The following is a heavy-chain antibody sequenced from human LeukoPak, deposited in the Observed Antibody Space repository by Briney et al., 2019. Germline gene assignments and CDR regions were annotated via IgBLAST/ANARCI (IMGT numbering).Heavy chain of an antibody. CDR2: IYHSGST. V-gene: IGHV4-39*07. J-gene: IGHJ4*02. CDR1: GGSISSSSYY. D-gene: IGHD6-19*01. Sequence: SETLSLTCTVSGGSISSSSYYWGWIRQPPGKGLEWIGEIYHSGSTNYNPSLKSRVTISIDTSKNQFSLKLSSVTAADTAVYYCGAESERWLVRSWGQGTLVTVSS. CDR3: GAESERWLVRS.